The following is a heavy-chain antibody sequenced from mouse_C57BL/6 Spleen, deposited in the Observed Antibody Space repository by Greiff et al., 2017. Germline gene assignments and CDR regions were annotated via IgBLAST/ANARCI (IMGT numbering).Heavy chain of an antibody. D-gene: IGHD3-2*02. Sequence: QVQLQQPGAELVKPGASVKLSCKASGYTFTSYWMQWVKQRPGQGLEWIGEIDPSDSYTNYNQKFKGKATLTVDTSSSTAYMQLSSLTSEDSAVDYCARLTAQATDFDYWGQGTTLTVSS. CDR2: IDPSDSYT. CDR1: GYTFTSYW. V-gene: IGHV1-50*01. CDR3: ARLTAQATDFDY. J-gene: IGHJ2*01.